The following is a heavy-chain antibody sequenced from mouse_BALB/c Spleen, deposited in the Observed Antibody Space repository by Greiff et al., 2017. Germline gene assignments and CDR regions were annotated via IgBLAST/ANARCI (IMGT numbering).Heavy chain of an antibody. CDR1: GFTFSSFG. V-gene: IGHV5-17*02. D-gene: IGHD2-10*02. CDR3: ARNWYGNFYYLDY. CDR2: ISSGSSTI. Sequence: EVMLVESGGGLVQPGGSRKLSCAASGFTFSSFGMHWVRQAPEKGLEWVAYISSGSSTIYYADTVKGRFTISRDNPKNTLFLQMTSLRSEDTAMYYCARNWYGNFYYLDYWGQGTTLTVSS. J-gene: IGHJ2*01.